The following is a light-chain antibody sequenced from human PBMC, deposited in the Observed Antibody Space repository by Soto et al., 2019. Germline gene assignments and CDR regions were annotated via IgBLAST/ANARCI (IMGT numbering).Light chain of an antibody. CDR2: DDR. CDR3: QVWDSTSEHVV. CDR1: NLETKS. Sequence: SYELTQPPSVSVAPGQTARIACGGDNLETKSVHWSQQKPGQAPVLVVYDDRDRPSWIPERFSGSNSGNAATLTIRRVEAGDEADYYCQVWDSTSEHVVFGGGTKLTVL. V-gene: IGLV3-21*02. J-gene: IGLJ2*01.